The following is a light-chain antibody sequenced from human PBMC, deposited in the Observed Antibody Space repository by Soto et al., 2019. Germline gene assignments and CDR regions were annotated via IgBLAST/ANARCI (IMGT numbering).Light chain of an antibody. CDR3: QQYNNLTPIT. J-gene: IGKJ5*01. V-gene: IGKV3-15*01. CDR1: QSVSSN. Sequence: EIVMTQSPATLSVSPGERATLSCRASQSVSSNLAWYQQKPGQAPRLLIYGASTRATGIPARFSGSGSRTEFTLTISSLQSEDFAVYYCQQYNNLTPITFGQGTRLEIK. CDR2: GAS.